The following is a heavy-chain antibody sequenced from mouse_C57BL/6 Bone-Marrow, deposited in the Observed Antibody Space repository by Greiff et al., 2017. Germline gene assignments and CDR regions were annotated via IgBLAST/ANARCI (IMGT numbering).Heavy chain of an antibody. V-gene: IGHV1-7*01. CDR3: ARRILLRYYFDY. CDR2: INPSSGYT. CDR1: GYTFTSYW. J-gene: IGHJ2*01. D-gene: IGHD1-1*01. Sequence: VQRVESGAELAKPGASVKLSCKASGYTFTSYWMHWVKQRPGQGLEWIGYINPSSGYTKYNQKFKDKATLTADKSSSTAYMQLSSLTYEDSAVYYCARRILLRYYFDYWGQGTTLTVSS.